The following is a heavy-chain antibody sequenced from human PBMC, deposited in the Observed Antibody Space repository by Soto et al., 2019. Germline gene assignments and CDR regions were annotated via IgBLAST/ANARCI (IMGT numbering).Heavy chain of an antibody. CDR3: AREEGFRITMDRGRWFDP. D-gene: IGHD3-10*01. J-gene: IGHJ5*02. V-gene: IGHV1-2*02. Sequence: QIQLVQSGAEVKKPGASVKVSCRASGYTFTGYYLHWVRQAPGQGLEWMGWVNPISGDTNYAQKFQDRVILTRDRFITTVQMELSRLRSDDTAVYYCAREEGFRITMDRGRWFDPWGQGTLVTVSS. CDR2: VNPISGDT. CDR1: GYTFTGYY.